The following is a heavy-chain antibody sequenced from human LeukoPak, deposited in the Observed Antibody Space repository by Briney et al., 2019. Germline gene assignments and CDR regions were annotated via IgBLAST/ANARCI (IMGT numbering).Heavy chain of an antibody. V-gene: IGHV3-48*04. Sequence: GGTLRLSCAASGFTFSSYGMSWVRQAPGKGLEWVSYISSSGSTIYYADSVKGRFTISRDNAKNSLYLQMNSLRAEDTAVYYCARIHLEGYDYWGQGTLVTVSS. CDR1: GFTFSSYG. CDR2: ISSSGSTI. J-gene: IGHJ4*02. CDR3: ARIHLEGYDY. D-gene: IGHD6-13*01.